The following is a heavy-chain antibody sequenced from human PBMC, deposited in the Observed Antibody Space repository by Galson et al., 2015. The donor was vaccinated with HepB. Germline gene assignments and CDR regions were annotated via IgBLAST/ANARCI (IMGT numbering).Heavy chain of an antibody. CDR3: AARGYSYAFDY. CDR2: ISYDGSNK. J-gene: IGHJ4*02. Sequence: SLRLSCAASGFTFSSYAMHWVRQAPGKGLEWVAVISYDGSNKYYADSVKGRFTISRDNSKNTLYLQMNSLRAEDTAVYYCAARGYSYAFDYWGQGTLVTVSS. V-gene: IGHV3-30*14. CDR1: GFTFSSYA. D-gene: IGHD5-18*01.